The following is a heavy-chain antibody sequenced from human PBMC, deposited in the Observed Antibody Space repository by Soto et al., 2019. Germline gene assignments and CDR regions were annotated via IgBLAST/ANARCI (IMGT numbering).Heavy chain of an antibody. CDR1: GFIFSDHA. J-gene: IGHJ5*02. CDR3: ARDAISMVRGTNNWFDP. V-gene: IGHV3-23*01. Sequence: GGSLRLSCEASGFIFSDHAMSWVRQAPGKGLDWVSAISGNGIATYYSDSVKGRFTISRDNSKNTLYLQMNRLRADDPAVYYCARDAISMVRGTNNWFDPWGQVNLVTVSS. CDR2: ISGNGIAT. D-gene: IGHD3-10*01.